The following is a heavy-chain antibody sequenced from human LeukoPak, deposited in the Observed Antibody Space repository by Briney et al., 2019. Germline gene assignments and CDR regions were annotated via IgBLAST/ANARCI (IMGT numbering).Heavy chain of an antibody. CDR2: IYTSGST. Sequence: PSETLSLTCTVSGGSISSYYWSWIRQPAGKGLEWIGRIYTSGSTNYNPSLKSRVTISVDTSKNQFSLKLSSVTAADTAVYYCARDSGSYYGGPRRNWFDPWGQGTLVTVSS. CDR1: GGSISSYY. J-gene: IGHJ5*02. CDR3: ARDSGSYYGGPRRNWFDP. D-gene: IGHD1-26*01. V-gene: IGHV4-4*07.